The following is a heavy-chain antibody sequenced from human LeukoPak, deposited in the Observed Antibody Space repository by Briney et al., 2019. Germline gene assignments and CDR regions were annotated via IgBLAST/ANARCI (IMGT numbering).Heavy chain of an antibody. J-gene: IGHJ5*02. V-gene: IGHV4-34*01. CDR2: INHSGST. CDR1: GGSFSGYY. CDR3: ARVNIAYYGSGSYYHNWFDP. Sequence: PSETLSLTCAVYGGSFSGYYWSWIRQPPGKGLEWIGEINHSGSTNYNPSLKSRVTISVDTSKNQFSLKLSSVTAADTAVYYCARVNIAYYGSGSYYHNWFDPWGQGTLVTVSS. D-gene: IGHD3-10*01.